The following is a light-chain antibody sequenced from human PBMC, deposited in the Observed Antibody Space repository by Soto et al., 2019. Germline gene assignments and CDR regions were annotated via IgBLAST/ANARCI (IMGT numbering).Light chain of an antibody. V-gene: IGLV2-14*01. CDR1: SSDVGGYNY. Sequence: QSALTQPDSVSGSHGQSITISCTGTSSDVGGYNYVSWYQQHPGKAPKLMIYDVSNRPSGVSNRFSGSKSGNTASLTISGLQAEDEADYYCSSYTSSSPPVVFGGGTKLTVL. CDR2: DVS. J-gene: IGLJ2*01. CDR3: SSYTSSSPPVV.